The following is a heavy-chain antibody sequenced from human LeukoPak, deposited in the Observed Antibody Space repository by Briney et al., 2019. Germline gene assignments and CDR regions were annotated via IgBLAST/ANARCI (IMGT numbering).Heavy chain of an antibody. CDR2: IYYTGTT. J-gene: IGHJ4*02. D-gene: IGHD1-1*01. V-gene: IGHV4-39*07. Sequence: SETLSLTRTVSGGSISSSSNYWGWIRQPPGKGLEWIATIYYTGTTYYNPSLKSRVTISVDTSKNQFSLNLRSVTAADTAVYYCAVETTPFDYWGRGTLVTVFS. CDR3: AVETTPFDY. CDR1: GGSISSSSNY.